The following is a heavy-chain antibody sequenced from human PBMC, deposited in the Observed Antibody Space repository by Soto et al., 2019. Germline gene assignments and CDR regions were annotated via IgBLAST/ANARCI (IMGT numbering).Heavy chain of an antibody. CDR2: LHHDGTT. D-gene: IGHD3-16*01. CDR1: GGPITTTTW. CDR3: ATQTISYTWGV. V-gene: IGHV4-4*02. Sequence: QVQLQESGPGLVKPSETLSLTCAVSGGPITTTTWWAWVRLPPGKGLEWIGELHHDGTTNYNPSLESRITMSLDKANNHFSLKLTSVTAADTAIYSCATQTISYTWGVWGRGTTVTVSS. J-gene: IGHJ6*02.